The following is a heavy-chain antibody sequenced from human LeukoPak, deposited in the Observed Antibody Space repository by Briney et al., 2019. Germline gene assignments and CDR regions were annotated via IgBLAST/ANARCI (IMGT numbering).Heavy chain of an antibody. Sequence: ASVKVSCKASGYTFTSYGISWVRQAPGQGLEWMGWINTNTGDPTYAQGFTGRFVFSLDTSVSTAYLQISSLKAEDTAVYYCARGERSSGWYTPDYWGQGTLVTVSS. CDR3: ARGERSSGWYTPDY. CDR1: GYTFTSYG. D-gene: IGHD6-19*01. V-gene: IGHV7-4-1*02. CDR2: INTNTGDP. J-gene: IGHJ4*02.